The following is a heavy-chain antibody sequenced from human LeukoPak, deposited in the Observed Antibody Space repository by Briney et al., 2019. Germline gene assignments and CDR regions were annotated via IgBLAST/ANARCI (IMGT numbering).Heavy chain of an antibody. CDR3: ARDRAYDGRIRGAFDI. D-gene: IGHD3-22*01. J-gene: IGHJ4*02. CDR1: GFTFSSYA. CDR2: IKQDGSAK. V-gene: IGHV3-7*01. Sequence: PGGSLRLSCAASGFTFSSYAMSWVRQAPGKGLEWVANIKQDGSAKYYVDSVEGRFTISRDNAKNSLYLQMNSLRAEDTAVYYCARDRAYDGRIRGAFDIWGQGTLVTVSS.